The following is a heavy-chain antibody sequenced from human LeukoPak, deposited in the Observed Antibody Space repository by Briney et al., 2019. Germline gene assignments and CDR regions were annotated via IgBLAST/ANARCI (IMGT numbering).Heavy chain of an antibody. D-gene: IGHD4-23*01. CDR2: IYYSGST. J-gene: IGHJ4*02. CDR3: AHIGTGVVDY. CDR1: GGSISSSSYY. V-gene: IGHV4-61*01. Sequence: SETLSLTCTVSGGSISSSSYYWSWIRQPPGKGLEWIGYIYYSGSTNYNPSLKSRVTISVDTSKNQFSLKLSSVTAADTAVYYCAHIGTGVVDYWGQGTLVTVSS.